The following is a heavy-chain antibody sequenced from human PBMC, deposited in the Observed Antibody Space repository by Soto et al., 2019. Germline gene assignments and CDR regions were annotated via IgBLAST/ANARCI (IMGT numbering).Heavy chain of an antibody. CDR3: VSQRSSVLTQAYFDY. V-gene: IGHV4-39*01. CDR1: AGSVSNSNYY. D-gene: IGHD2-8*01. Sequence: SETLSLTSTVSAGSVSNSNYYWGWIRQSPGRGLEWIGSVYYRGRSYSTSSVKSRVTISVDTSKNQFSLNLNSGTASDTAVYFCVSQRSSVLTQAYFDYWGPGALVADSS. CDR2: VYYRGRS. J-gene: IGHJ4*02.